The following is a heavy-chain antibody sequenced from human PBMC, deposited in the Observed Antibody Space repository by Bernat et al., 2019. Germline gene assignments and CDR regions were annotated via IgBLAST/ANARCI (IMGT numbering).Heavy chain of an antibody. V-gene: IGHV3-7*03. CDR3: ARDKDWGAFDI. D-gene: IGHD3-16*01. Sequence: EVKLVESGGGLVQPGGSLRLSCTSSGFSLRSSWMTWVRQAPGERLEGVALVNQDESGKYYVDSVKGRFTITRDNAGNSLYLQMNSLRVEDTDVYYCARDKDWGAFDIWGQGTMVTVSP. CDR1: GFSLRSSW. J-gene: IGHJ3*02. CDR2: VNQDESGK.